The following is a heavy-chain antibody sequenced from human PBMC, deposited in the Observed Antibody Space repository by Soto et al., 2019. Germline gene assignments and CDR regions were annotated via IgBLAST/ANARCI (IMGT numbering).Heavy chain of an antibody. CDR2: IIPIFGTA. CDR3: AALPGRRDTAMVTA. D-gene: IGHD5-18*01. Sequence: QVQLVQSGAEVKKPGSSVKVSCKASGGTFSSYAISWVRQAPGQGLEWMGGIIPIFGTANYAQKFQGRVTITADESTSTAYRELSSLRAEDTAVYYGAALPGRRDTAMVTAWGQGTLVTVSS. J-gene: IGHJ4*02. CDR1: GGTFSSYA. V-gene: IGHV1-69*01.